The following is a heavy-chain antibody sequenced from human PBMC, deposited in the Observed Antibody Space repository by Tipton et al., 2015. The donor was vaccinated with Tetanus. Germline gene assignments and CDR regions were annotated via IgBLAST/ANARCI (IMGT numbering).Heavy chain of an antibody. CDR1: GGSISSGGYS. CDR3: ARGGFDWLYYFDY. D-gene: IGHD3-9*01. Sequence: TLSLTCAVSGGSISSGGYSWSWIRQPPGKGLEWIGYIYHSGSTYYNPSLKSRVTISVDRSKNQFSLKLSSVTAADTAVYYCARGGFDWLYYFDYWGQGTLVTVSS. CDR2: IYHSGST. J-gene: IGHJ4*02. V-gene: IGHV4-30-2*01.